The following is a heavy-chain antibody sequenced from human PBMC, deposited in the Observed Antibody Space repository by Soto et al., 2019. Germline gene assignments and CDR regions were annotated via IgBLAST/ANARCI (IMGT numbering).Heavy chain of an antibody. CDR3: AIGKGEAGTFDY. CDR2: INHSGST. D-gene: IGHD6-19*01. Sequence: LETLSLTCAVYGGSFSGYYWSWIRQPPGKGLEWIGEINHSGSTNYNPSLKSRVTISVDTSKNQFSLKLSSVTAADTAVYYCAIGKGEAGTFDYWGQGTLVTVSS. CDR1: GGSFSGYY. V-gene: IGHV4-34*01. J-gene: IGHJ4*02.